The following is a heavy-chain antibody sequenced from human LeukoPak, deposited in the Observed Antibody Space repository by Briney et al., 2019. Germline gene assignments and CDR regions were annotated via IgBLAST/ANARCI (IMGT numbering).Heavy chain of an antibody. Sequence: SQTLSLTRTVSGGSISSGDYYWSWIRQPPGKGLEWIGYIYYSGSTYYNPSLKSRVTISVDTSKNQFSLKLSSVTAADTAVYYCARRKYSGSFFLFDYWGQGTLVTVSS. CDR3: ARRKYSGSFFLFDY. D-gene: IGHD1-26*01. J-gene: IGHJ4*02. CDR1: GGSISSGDYY. V-gene: IGHV4-30-4*01. CDR2: IYYSGST.